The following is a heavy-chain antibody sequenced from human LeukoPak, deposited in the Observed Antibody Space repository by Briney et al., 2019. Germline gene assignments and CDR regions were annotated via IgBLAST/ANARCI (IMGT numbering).Heavy chain of an antibody. J-gene: IGHJ3*02. CDR2: INHSGST. V-gene: IGHV4-34*01. CDR1: GGSFSGYY. Sequence: SETLSLTCAVYGGSFSGYYWSWIRQPPGKGLEWIGEINHSGSTNYNPSLKSRVTISVDTSKNQFSLKLSSVTAADTAVYYCARSRELSLTIGAFDIWGQGTMVTVSP. D-gene: IGHD3-16*02. CDR3: ARSRELSLTIGAFDI.